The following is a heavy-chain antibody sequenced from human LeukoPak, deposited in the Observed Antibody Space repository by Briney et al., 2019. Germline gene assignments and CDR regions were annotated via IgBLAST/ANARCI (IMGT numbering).Heavy chain of an antibody. D-gene: IGHD3-22*01. V-gene: IGHV3-23*01. CDR3: ADLGTTYYYDRSTY. CDR1: GFSFSSCA. J-gene: IGHJ4*02. CDR2: ISSSGGSP. Sequence: PGGPLRLSCAASGFSFSSCAMSWVRQAPGKGLEWVSGISSSGGSPYYADSVQGRFTISRDNSKNTLFLQMTGLRAEDTAVYYCADLGTTYYYDRSTYWGQGTLVAVSS.